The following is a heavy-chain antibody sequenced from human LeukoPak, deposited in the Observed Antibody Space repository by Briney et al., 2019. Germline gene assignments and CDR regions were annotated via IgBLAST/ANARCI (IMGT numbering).Heavy chain of an antibody. CDR1: GFTFGDYA. Sequence: PGGSLRLSCTASGFTFGDYAMTWVRQAAGKGLEWVGFIRSKIYGGTPEYAASVKGRFTISRDDSKGIAYLQMDSLKTEDTAVYYCTRDQTPYYWGQGTLVTVSS. CDR2: IRSKIYGGTP. V-gene: IGHV3-49*04. CDR3: TRDQTPYY. J-gene: IGHJ4*02.